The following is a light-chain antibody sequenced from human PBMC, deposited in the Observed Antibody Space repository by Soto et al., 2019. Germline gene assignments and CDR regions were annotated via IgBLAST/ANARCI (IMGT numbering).Light chain of an antibody. V-gene: IGLV1-44*01. J-gene: IGLJ3*02. Sequence: QSVLTQAPSASGTPGQRVTISCSGSSSNIGSNTVSWYQQVPGTAPKLLIYSNVQRPSGVPDRFSGSKSGTSASLAIGGLQSEDEADYYCAAWDGSLHGWVFGGGTKVTV. CDR2: SNV. CDR1: SSNIGSNT. CDR3: AAWDGSLHGWV.